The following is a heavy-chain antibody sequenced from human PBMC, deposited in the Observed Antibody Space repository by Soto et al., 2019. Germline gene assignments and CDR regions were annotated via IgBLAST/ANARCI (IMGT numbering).Heavy chain of an antibody. Sequence: SDALSLTCTVSWGSISSYYWSWILQPPGKGLGGIGYIYYGGRTNYNPSLKIRGTISVDTAKMQVSLKMSSVTAADKEVYLCGRGTHSHIIVRSSRGTWLDPWGQGNLLTVSS. CDR1: WGSISSYY. D-gene: IGHD2-15*01. CDR3: GRGTHSHIIVRSSRGTWLDP. J-gene: IGHJ5*02. V-gene: IGHV4-59*08. CDR2: IYYGGRT.